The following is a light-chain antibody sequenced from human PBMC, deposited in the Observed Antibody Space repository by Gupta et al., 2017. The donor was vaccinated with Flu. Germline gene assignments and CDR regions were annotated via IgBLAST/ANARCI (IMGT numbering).Light chain of an antibody. CDR1: QSLLHSDGMTY. J-gene: IGKJ2*01. CDR3: MQTIQVPYT. Sequence: MSCNSSQSLLHSDGMTYLYWYLQKPGQPPQLLISEVSNRLAGVPDTFSGSGSGTDFTLKISRVEAEDVGNYYCMQTIQVPYTFGQGTRLEI. CDR2: EVS. V-gene: IGKV2D-29*01.